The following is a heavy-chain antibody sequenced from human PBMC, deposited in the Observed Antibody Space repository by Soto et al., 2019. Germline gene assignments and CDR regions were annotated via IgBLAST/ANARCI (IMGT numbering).Heavy chain of an antibody. CDR1: GFTFSSYD. CDR2: ITGSGAGS. J-gene: IGHJ5*02. Sequence: GGSLRLSCAASGFTFSSYDMNWVRQAPGKGLEWVSGITGSGAGSYYSDSVKGRFTISRDNSKNTLYLQMNSLRAEDTAVYYCAKAYSNSWPNDWFDPWGQGTLVTVSS. V-gene: IGHV3-23*01. D-gene: IGHD6-13*01. CDR3: AKAYSNSWPNDWFDP.